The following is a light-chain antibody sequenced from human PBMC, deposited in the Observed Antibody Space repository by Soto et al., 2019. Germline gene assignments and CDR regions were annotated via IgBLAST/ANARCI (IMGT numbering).Light chain of an antibody. CDR1: QSISSW. CDR3: QQYTSYPVT. J-gene: IGKJ1*01. CDR2: DAS. Sequence: DIQMTQSPSTLSASVGDRVTITCRASQSISSWLAWYQQKPGKAPKLLIYDASSLESGVPSRFSGSGSGTEFTLTISSLQPDDFATYYCQQYTSYPVTSGQGTKVDNK. V-gene: IGKV1-5*01.